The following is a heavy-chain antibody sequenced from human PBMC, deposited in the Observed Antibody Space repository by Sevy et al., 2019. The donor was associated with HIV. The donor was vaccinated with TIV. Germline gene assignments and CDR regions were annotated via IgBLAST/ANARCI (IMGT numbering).Heavy chain of an antibody. D-gene: IGHD3-22*01. J-gene: IGHJ4*02. Sequence: ASVKVSCKTSGYTFINYPLSWVRQAPGQGLEGVGCMRNYNGETKYAQKFQDRATMTTDTSTSTAYMELRSLRSDKTAVYYCARGSGRSGDYYLDYFDSWGQGTLVTVSS. CDR3: ARGSGRSGDYYLDYFDS. CDR2: MRNYNGET. CDR1: GYTFINYP. V-gene: IGHV1-18*01.